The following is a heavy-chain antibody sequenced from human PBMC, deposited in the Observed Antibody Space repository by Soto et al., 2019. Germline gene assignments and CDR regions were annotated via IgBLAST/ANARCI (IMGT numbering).Heavy chain of an antibody. V-gene: IGHV3-30-3*01. CDR1: GFTFSSYA. CDR2: ISYDGSNK. CDR3: ARVVKQLVLDYYYGMDV. Sequence: GGSLRLSCAASGFTFSSYAMHWVRQAPGKGLEWVAVISYDGSNKYYADSVKGRFTISRDNSKNTLYLQMNSLRAEDTAVYYCARVVKQLVLDYYYGMDVWGQGTTVTVSS. J-gene: IGHJ6*02. D-gene: IGHD6-13*01.